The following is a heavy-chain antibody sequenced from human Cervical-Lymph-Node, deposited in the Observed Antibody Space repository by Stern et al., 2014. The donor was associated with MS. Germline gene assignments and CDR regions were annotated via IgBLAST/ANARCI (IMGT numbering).Heavy chain of an antibody. CDR2: IGTAGDT. CDR1: GFTFSSYD. D-gene: IGHD6-13*01. Sequence: EVQLVQSGGGLVQPGGSLRLSCAASGFTFSSYDMHWVRQATGNGLEWVSAIGTAGDTYYPGSVKGRFTISRENAKNSLYLQMNSLRAGDTAVYYCARGRSSGAFDYWGQGTLVTVSS. CDR3: ARGRSSGAFDY. V-gene: IGHV3-13*01. J-gene: IGHJ4*02.